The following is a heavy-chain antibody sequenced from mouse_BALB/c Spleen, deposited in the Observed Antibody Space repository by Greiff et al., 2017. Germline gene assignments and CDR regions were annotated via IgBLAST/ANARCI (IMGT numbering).Heavy chain of an antibody. CDR3: ARGGADYGAWFAY. CDR1: GFSLTSYG. Sequence: VKLMESGPGLVAPSQSLSITCTVSGFSLTSYGVHWVRQPPGKGLEWLGVIWAGGSTNYNSALMSRLSISKDNSKSQVFLKMNSLQTDDTAMYYCARGGADYGAWFAYWGQGTLVTVSA. V-gene: IGHV2-9*02. CDR2: IWAGGST. D-gene: IGHD2-4*01. J-gene: IGHJ3*01.